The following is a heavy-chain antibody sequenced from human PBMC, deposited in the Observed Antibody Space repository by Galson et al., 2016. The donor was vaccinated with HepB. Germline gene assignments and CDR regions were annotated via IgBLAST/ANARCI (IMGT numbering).Heavy chain of an antibody. D-gene: IGHD5-12*01. CDR2: IHSDGSST. V-gene: IGHV3-74*01. CDR1: GFIISNYW. J-gene: IGHJ4*02. CDR3: VRGYSGYDYYFDH. Sequence: SLRLSCAASGFIISNYWMHWVRQAPGKGLVWVSRIHSDGSSTSYEDSVKGRFTISRDNAKNTLYLQMSSLRAEDTAVYYCVRGYSGYDYYFDHWGRGTLVTVSS.